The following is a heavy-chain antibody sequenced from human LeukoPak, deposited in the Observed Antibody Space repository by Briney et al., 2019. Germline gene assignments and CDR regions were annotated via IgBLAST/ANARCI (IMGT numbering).Heavy chain of an antibody. CDR1: GFTFSSYA. V-gene: IGHV3-23*01. CDR2: ISGSGGST. Sequence: GGSLRLSCAASGFTFSSYATSWVRQAPGKGLEWVSAISGSGGSTYYADSVKGRFTISRDNSKNTLYLQMNSLRAEDTAVYYCAKDLYDSSGYYYLFDYWGQGTLVTVSS. J-gene: IGHJ4*02. CDR3: AKDLYDSSGYYYLFDY. D-gene: IGHD3-22*01.